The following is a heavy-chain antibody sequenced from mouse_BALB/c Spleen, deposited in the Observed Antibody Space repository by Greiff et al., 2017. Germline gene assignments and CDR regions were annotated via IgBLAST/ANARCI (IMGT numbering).Heavy chain of an antibody. CDR3: TRPAYYGNWFAY. CDR2: ISSGGSYT. V-gene: IGHV5-6-4*01. CDR1: GFTFSSYT. D-gene: IGHD2-10*01. Sequence: EVKLVESGGGLVKPGGSLKLSCAASGFTFSSYTMSWVRQTPEKRLEWVATISSGGSYTYYPDSVKGRFTISRDNAKNTLYLQMSSLKSEDTAMYYCTRPAYYGNWFAYWGQGTLVTVSA. J-gene: IGHJ3*01.